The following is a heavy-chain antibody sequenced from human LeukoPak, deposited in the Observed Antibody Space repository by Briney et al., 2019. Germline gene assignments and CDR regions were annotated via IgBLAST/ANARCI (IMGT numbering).Heavy chain of an antibody. CDR2: ISYDGSNK. CDR3: ARDKDIVVVPAAHYFDY. J-gene: IGHJ4*02. V-gene: IGHV3-30-3*01. Sequence: GGSLRLSCAASGFTFSSYAMHWVRQAPGEGLEWVAVISYDGSNKYYADSVKGRFTISRDNSKNTLYLQMNSLRAEDTAVYYCARDKDIVVVPAAHYFDYWGQGTLVTVSS. D-gene: IGHD2-2*01. CDR1: GFTFSSYA.